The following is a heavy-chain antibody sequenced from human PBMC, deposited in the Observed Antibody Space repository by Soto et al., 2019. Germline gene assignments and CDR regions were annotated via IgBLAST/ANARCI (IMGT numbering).Heavy chain of an antibody. CDR3: ARGGQAGRFSGPNAFYL. CDR1: SGSISSSNW. J-gene: IGHJ3*01. D-gene: IGHD3-10*01. V-gene: IGHV4-4*02. CDR2: LYHSGST. Sequence: QVQLQESGPGLVKPSGSLSLTCAVSSGSISSSNWWSWVRQPPGKGLAWIGALYHSGSTNDNPSRMRRVAMSVAESTNHSPLKLSSVTAADAAAYYCARGGQAGRFSGPNAFYLWGHGTMGTVSS.